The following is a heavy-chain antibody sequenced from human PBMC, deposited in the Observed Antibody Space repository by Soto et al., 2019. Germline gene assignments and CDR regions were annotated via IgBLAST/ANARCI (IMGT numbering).Heavy chain of an antibody. CDR2: INAGNGNT. D-gene: IGHD3-3*01. V-gene: IGHV1-3*01. J-gene: IGHJ5*02. Sequence: ASVKVSCKASGYTFTSYAMHWVRQAPGQRLEWMGWINAGNGNTKYSQKFQGRVTITRDTSASTAYMELSSLRSEDTAVYYCARVRPQEYDFWSGGFDPWGQGTLVTVSS. CDR1: GYTFTSYA. CDR3: ARVRPQEYDFWSGGFDP.